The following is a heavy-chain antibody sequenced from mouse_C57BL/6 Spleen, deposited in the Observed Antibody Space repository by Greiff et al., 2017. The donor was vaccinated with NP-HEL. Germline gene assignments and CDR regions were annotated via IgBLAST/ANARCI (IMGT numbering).Heavy chain of an antibody. J-gene: IGHJ1*03. CDR3: TTETTVVATRYFDV. D-gene: IGHD1-1*01. V-gene: IGHV14-4*01. Sequence: VQLKESGAELVRPGASVKLSCTASGFNIKDDYMHWVKQRPEQGLEWIGWIDPENGDTEYASKFQGKATITADTSSNTAYLQLSSLTSEDTAVYYCTTETTVVATRYFDVWGTGTTVTVSS. CDR1: GFNIKDDY. CDR2: IDPENGDT.